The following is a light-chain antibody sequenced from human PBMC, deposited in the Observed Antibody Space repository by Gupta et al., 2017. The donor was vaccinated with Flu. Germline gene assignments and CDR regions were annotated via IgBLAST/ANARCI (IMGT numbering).Light chain of an antibody. CDR3: QSYDSSLSGYYV. J-gene: IGLJ1*01. Sequence: QSVLTQPPSVSGASGQRVTISCTGSSSNIGANYHVHWYQQLPGTAPKLLIYSNSNRPLGVPDRFSASKSGTSASLAITGLQAEDEADYYCQSYDSSLSGYYVFGTGTKVTVL. CDR1: SSNIGANYH. V-gene: IGLV1-40*01. CDR2: SNS.